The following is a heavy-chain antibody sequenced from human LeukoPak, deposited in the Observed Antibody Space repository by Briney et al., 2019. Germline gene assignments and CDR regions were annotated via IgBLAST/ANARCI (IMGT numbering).Heavy chain of an antibody. V-gene: IGHV3-23*01. Sequence: GGSLRLSCAASGFTFSNYVMAWVRQAPGRALEWVSTISGSGGTTFYADSVKGQFTISRDNSKNTLFLQMSSLRTEDTAVYFCAKPMAGANYLEDWGQGNLVTVSS. D-gene: IGHD4/OR15-4a*01. CDR3: AKPMAGANYLED. CDR2: ISGSGGTT. J-gene: IGHJ4*02. CDR1: GFTFSNYV.